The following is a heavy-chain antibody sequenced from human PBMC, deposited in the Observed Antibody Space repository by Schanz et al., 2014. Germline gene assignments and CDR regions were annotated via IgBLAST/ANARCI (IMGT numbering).Heavy chain of an antibody. CDR3: AGAFDSSGYYFDY. Sequence: QVQLVQSGPEVKKPGSSVKVSCKLSGGTFSSYTISWMRQAPGQGLEWMGYINPSVRGTHFAREFQGRVTVTSDTSTSTVYMELSGLRSEDTAVYYCAGAFDSSGYYFDYWGQGTLVTVSS. V-gene: IGHV1-69*02. J-gene: IGHJ4*02. D-gene: IGHD3-22*01. CDR2: INPSVRGT. CDR1: GGTFSSYT.